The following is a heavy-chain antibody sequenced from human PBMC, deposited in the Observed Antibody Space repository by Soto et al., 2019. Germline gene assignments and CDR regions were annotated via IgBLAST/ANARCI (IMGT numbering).Heavy chain of an antibody. CDR1: GFTFSNYA. CDR3: SIIATSGGGDAFDI. V-gene: IGHV3-30-3*01. Sequence: QVQLVESGGGVVQPGRSLRLSCAASGFTFSNYAMHWVRQAPGKGLEWVAAILSDEINKDSADSVKGRFTISRDNSKNTKYLRRNSPRPEYTAVYYWSIIATSGGGDAFDIWGQGTMVTVSS. D-gene: IGHD6-13*01. J-gene: IGHJ3*02. CDR2: ILSDEINK.